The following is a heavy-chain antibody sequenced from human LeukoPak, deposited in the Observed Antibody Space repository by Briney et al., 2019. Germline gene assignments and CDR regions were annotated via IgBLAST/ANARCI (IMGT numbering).Heavy chain of an antibody. CDR2: HHYSGGT. Sequence: SETLSLTCSVSRPPITNYYWSWIRQSPGKGLEWIGYHHYSGGTNYKASLKSRVTISIDTTRNQFSLTVTSVTAADMAVYYCARAPNYYYMDVWGKGTTVTVSS. CDR3: ARAPNYYYMDV. J-gene: IGHJ6*03. V-gene: IGHV4-59*01. D-gene: IGHD2-8*01. CDR1: RPPITNYY.